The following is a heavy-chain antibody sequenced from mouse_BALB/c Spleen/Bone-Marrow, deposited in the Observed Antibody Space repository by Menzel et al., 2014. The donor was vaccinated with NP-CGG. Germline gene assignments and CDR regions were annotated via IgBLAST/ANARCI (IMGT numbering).Heavy chain of an antibody. CDR3: ARGDY. CDR1: GFTFSRFG. V-gene: IGHV5-17*02. CDR2: ISSGSSSI. J-gene: IGHJ2*01. Sequence: DVHLVESGGGLVQPGGSRKLSCAASGFTFSRFGMHWVRQAPEKGLEWVAYISSGSSSIYYSDTVRGRFTISRDNPMDTLFLQMTSLRSEDTAMYYCARGDYWGQGTILTVSS.